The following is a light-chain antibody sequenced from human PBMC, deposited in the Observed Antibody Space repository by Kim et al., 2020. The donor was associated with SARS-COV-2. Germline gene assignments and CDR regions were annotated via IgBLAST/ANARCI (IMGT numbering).Light chain of an antibody. Sequence: SSELTQDPAVSVALGQTVRITCQGDSLRSYCTTWYQQKPGQAPILVIYGKNNRPSGIPARFSGSSSGNTASLTITGAQAGDEAVYYCNSRDSNNNVLFGGGTQLTVL. CDR1: SLRSYC. CDR3: NSRDSNNNVL. CDR2: GKN. V-gene: IGLV3-19*01. J-gene: IGLJ2*01.